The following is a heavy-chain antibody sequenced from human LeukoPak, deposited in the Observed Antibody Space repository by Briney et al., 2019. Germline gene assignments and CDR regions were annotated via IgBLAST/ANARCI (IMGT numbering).Heavy chain of an antibody. J-gene: IGHJ3*02. CDR3: AREGFDGTDYYAFDI. CDR1: GGSISSGSYY. D-gene: IGHD3-22*01. V-gene: IGHV4-61*02. Sequence: SQTLSLTCTVSGGSISSGSYYWSWIRQPAGKGLEWIGRIYTSGSTNYNPSLKSRLTISVDRSKNQFSLKLSSVTAADTAVYYCAREGFDGTDYYAFDIWGQGTMVTVSS. CDR2: IYTSGST.